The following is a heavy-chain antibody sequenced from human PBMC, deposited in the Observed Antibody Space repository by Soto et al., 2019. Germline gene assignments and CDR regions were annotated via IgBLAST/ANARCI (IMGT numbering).Heavy chain of an antibody. Sequence: EVQLVESGGGLVKPGGSLRLSCAASGFTFSNAWMSWVRQAPGKGLEWVGRIKSKTDGGTTDYAAPVKGRFTISRDDSKTTLYLQMNSLKTEDTAVYYCTTVEERYSSSWCLDYWGQGTLVTVSS. CDR1: GFTFSNAW. D-gene: IGHD6-13*01. V-gene: IGHV3-15*01. CDR3: TTVEERYSSSWCLDY. J-gene: IGHJ4*02. CDR2: IKSKTDGGTT.